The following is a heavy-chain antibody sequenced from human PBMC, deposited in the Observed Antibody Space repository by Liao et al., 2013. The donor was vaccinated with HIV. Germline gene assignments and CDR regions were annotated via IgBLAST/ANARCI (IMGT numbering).Heavy chain of an antibody. V-gene: IGHV4-61*02. CDR2: VHINKKI. CDR3: ARVAPYCGDDCYWQPYYFNS. CDR1: GGSISSGSYY. Sequence: QVQLQQWGAGLVKPSQTLSLTCTVSGGSISSGSYYWSWMRQSAGRGLEWIGRVHINKKINYNSALKSRVTMSADTSTNQFSLRLSSVTAADTAVYYCARVAPYCGDDCYWQPYYFNSWGPGITVTVSS. J-gene: IGHJ4*02. D-gene: IGHD2-21*01.